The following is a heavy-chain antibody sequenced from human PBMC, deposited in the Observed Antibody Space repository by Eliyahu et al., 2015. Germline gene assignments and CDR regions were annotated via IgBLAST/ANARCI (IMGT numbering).Heavy chain of an antibody. Sequence: EVQLLESGGGLVQPGGSLRLSCAASGFTFSSXAMSWVRQAPGKGLDWVSAISGSGGSTYYADSVKGRFTISRDNSKNTLYLQMNSLRAEDTAVYYCAKEPLRYFDWSLLYFDYWGQGTLVTVSS. CDR2: ISGSGGST. CDR1: GFTFSSXA. CDR3: AKEPLRYFDWSLLYFDY. V-gene: IGHV3-23*01. J-gene: IGHJ4*02. D-gene: IGHD3-9*01.